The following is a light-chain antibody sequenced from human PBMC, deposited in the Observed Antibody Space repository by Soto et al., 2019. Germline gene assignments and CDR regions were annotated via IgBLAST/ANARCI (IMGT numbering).Light chain of an antibody. Sequence: DIQMTQSPSSLSASVGDRVTITCRASQGIRHDLAWYQQKPGKAPNRLIYDASKLQNGVPSRFSGSGSGTEFTLTISSLQPEDIATYYCLQHGSYPRTFGQGTKVEIK. V-gene: IGKV1-17*01. CDR2: DAS. CDR3: LQHGSYPRT. J-gene: IGKJ1*01. CDR1: QGIRHD.